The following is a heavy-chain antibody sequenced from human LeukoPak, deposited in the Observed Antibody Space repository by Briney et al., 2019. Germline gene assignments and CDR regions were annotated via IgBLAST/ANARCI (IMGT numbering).Heavy chain of an antibody. J-gene: IGHJ4*02. Sequence: GGSLRLSCAASGFTFSSYAMSWVRQAPGKGLEWVSAISGSGGSTYYADSVKGRFTISKDNSKNTLYLQMNSLRAEDTAVYYCAKGVVVVPAAIDYWGRGTLVTVSS. CDR2: ISGSGGST. V-gene: IGHV3-23*01. D-gene: IGHD2-2*01. CDR3: AKGVVVVPAAIDY. CDR1: GFTFSSYA.